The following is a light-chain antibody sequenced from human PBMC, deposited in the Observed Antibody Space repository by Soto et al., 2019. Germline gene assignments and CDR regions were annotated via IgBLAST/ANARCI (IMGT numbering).Light chain of an antibody. CDR1: SSNIGSNT. CDR2: DNS. V-gene: IGLV1-40*01. J-gene: IGLJ1*01. Sequence: QSVLTQPPSASGTPGQRVTISCSGSSSNIGSNTVNWYRQLPGTAPKLLIYDNSNRPSGVPDRFSGSKSGTSASLAITGLQAEDEAEYYCQSYDSRLSAYVFGSGTKVTVL. CDR3: QSYDSRLSAYV.